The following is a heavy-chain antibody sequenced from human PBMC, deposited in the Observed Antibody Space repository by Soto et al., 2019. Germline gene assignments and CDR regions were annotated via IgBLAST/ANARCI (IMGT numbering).Heavy chain of an antibody. J-gene: IGHJ6*02. CDR1: GDSVSSNSAA. CDR3: ARDSGYDWYYYYYGMDV. V-gene: IGHV6-1*01. Sequence: PSQTLSLTCAISGDSVSSNSAAWNWIRQSPSRGLEWLGRTYYRSKWYNDYAVSVKSRITINPDTSKNQFSLQLNSVTPEDTAVYYCARDSGYDWYYYYYGMDVWGQGTTVTVSS. CDR2: TYYRSKWYN. D-gene: IGHD5-12*01.